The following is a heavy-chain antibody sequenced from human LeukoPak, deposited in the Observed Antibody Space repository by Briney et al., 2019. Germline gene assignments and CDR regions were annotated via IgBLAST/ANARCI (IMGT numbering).Heavy chain of an antibody. Sequence: GESLKISCKGSGYSFTSYWIGWVRQMPGKGLEWMGIIYPGDSDTRYSPSFQGQVTISADKSISTAYLQWSSLKASDTAMYYCARVAEDILTDPNWFDPWGQGTLVTVSS. CDR1: GYSFTSYW. D-gene: IGHD3-9*01. V-gene: IGHV5-51*01. CDR3: ARVAEDILTDPNWFDP. J-gene: IGHJ5*02. CDR2: IYPGDSDT.